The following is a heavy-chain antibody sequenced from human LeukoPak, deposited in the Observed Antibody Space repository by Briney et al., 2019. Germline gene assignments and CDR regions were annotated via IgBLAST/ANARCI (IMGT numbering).Heavy chain of an antibody. CDR1: GGTFSSYA. V-gene: IGHV1-69*05. CDR3: ARSRRSSNWGFDP. D-gene: IGHD6-13*01. CDR2: IIPIFGTA. J-gene: IGHJ5*02. Sequence: ASVKVSCKASGGTFSSYAISWVRQAPGQGLEWMGGIIPIFGTANYAQKFQGRVTITTDESTSTAYMELSSLRSEDTAVYYCARSRRSSNWGFDPWGQGTLVTVSS.